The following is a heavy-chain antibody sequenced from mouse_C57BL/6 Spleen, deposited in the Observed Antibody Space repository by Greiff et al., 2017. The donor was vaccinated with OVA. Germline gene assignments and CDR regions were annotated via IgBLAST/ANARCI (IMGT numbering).Heavy chain of an antibody. D-gene: IGHD2-1*01. CDR3: ARGNLYAMDY. V-gene: IGHV2-6*03. Sequence: VMLVESGPGLVAPSQSLSITCTVSGFSLTSYGVHWVRQPPGKGLEWLVVIWRDGSTTYNSALKTRLSISKDNSKSQVFLRMNSLQTDDTAMYYCARGNLYAMDYWGQGTSVTVSS. CDR1: GFSLTSYG. J-gene: IGHJ4*01. CDR2: IWRDGST.